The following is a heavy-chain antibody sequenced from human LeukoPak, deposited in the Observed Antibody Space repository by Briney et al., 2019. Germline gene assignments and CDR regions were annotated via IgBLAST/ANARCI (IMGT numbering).Heavy chain of an antibody. CDR2: IYYSGST. V-gene: IGHV4-59*01. D-gene: IGHD1-26*01. Sequence: PSETLSLTCTVSGGSISSYYWSWIRQPPGKGLEWIGYIYYSGSTNYNPSLKSRVTISVDTSKNQFSLKLSSVTAADTAVYYCARRRGDQWERPFDYWGQGTLVTVSS. CDR3: ARRRGDQWERPFDY. J-gene: IGHJ4*02. CDR1: GGSISSYY.